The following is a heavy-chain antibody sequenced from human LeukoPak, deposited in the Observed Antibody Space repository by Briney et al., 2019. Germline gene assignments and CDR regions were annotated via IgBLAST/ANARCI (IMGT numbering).Heavy chain of an antibody. D-gene: IGHD3-9*01. V-gene: IGHV4-59*01. CDR1: GGSISSYY. J-gene: IGHJ4*02. CDR3: ARGYANWLLSD. Sequence: SSETLSLTCTVSGGSISSYYWSWIRQPPGKGLEWIGYIYYSGSTNYNPSLKSRVTISVDTSKNQFSLKLSSVTAADTAVYYCARGYANWLLSDWGQGTLVTVSS. CDR2: IYYSGST.